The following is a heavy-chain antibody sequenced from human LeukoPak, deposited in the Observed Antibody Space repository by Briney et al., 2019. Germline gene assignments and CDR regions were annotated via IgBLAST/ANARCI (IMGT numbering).Heavy chain of an antibody. CDR2: ISSSGSTI. J-gene: IGHJ4*02. CDR3: ARYLYDWASYYFDY. V-gene: IGHV3-48*03. CDR1: GFTFSSYE. Sequence: GGSLRLSCAASGFTFSSYEMNWVRQAPGKGLEWVSYISSSGSTIYYADSVKGRFTISRDNAKNSLYLQMNSLRAEDTAVYYCARYLYDWASYYFDYWGQGTLVTVSS. D-gene: IGHD1-1*01.